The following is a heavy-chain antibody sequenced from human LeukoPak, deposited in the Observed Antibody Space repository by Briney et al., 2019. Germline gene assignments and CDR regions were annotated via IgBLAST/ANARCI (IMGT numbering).Heavy chain of an antibody. CDR1: RITLSNYG. CDR2: IRERGRST. V-gene: IGHV3-23*01. Sequence: GGSLRLSCVIPRITLSNYGMSTGPQAPAKGLERDSAIRERGRSTNYADSVKGRFIISRDNSKNTRYQQMNSGRAEEAAVYFCAKRGVVIRGVIIIGFHKEAYYFDCWGQGILVTVSS. CDR3: AKRGVVIRGVIIIGFHKEAYYFDC. J-gene: IGHJ4*02. D-gene: IGHD3-10*01.